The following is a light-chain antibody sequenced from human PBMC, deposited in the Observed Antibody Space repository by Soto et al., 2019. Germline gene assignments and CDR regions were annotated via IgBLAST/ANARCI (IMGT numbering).Light chain of an antibody. J-gene: IGLJ2*01. CDR3: QSYDSSLSAVV. Sequence: QAVVTQPTSVSGAPGQRVTISCTGSSSNIGAGYDVHWYQQLPGTAPKLLIYGNSNRPSGVPDRFSGSKSGTSASLAITGLQAEDEADYYCQSYDSSLSAVVFGGGTKLTVL. CDR1: SSNIGAGYD. V-gene: IGLV1-40*01. CDR2: GNS.